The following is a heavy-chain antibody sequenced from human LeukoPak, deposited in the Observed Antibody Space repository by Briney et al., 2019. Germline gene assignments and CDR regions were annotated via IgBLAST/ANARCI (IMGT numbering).Heavy chain of an antibody. CDR1: GFTFSSYA. Sequence: GGSLRLSCAASGFTFSSYAMSWVRQAPGKGLEWVSAISGSGGSTYYADSVKGRFTISRDNSKNTLYLQMNSLRAEDTAVYFCAKPDYGDYVGYWGQGTLVTVSS. D-gene: IGHD4-17*01. CDR3: AKPDYGDYVGY. J-gene: IGHJ4*02. V-gene: IGHV3-23*01. CDR2: ISGSGGST.